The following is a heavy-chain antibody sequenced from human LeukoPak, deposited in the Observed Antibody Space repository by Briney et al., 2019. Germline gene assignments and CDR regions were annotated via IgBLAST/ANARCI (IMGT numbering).Heavy chain of an antibody. D-gene: IGHD1-26*01. CDR2: ICADNGNT. CDR1: GYTFTSYG. Sequence: ASVKVSCKASGYTFTSYGISWVRQAPGQGLEWIGWICADNGNTNYAQKLQGRVTMTTDTSTSTAYMELRSLRSDDTAVYYCARDGSYLYFDYWGQGTLVTVSS. CDR3: ARDGSYLYFDY. J-gene: IGHJ4*02. V-gene: IGHV1-18*01.